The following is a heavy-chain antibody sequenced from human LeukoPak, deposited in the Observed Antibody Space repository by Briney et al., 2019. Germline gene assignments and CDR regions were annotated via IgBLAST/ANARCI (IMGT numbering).Heavy chain of an antibody. CDR1: GYTLTELS. CDR3: ATSSVAVAGIGAYWYFDL. D-gene: IGHD6-19*01. J-gene: IGHJ2*01. Sequence: ASVKVSCKVSGYTLTELSMHWVRQAPGQGLEWMGGFDPEDGETIYAQKFQGRVTMTEDTSTDTAYMELSSLGSEDTAVYYCATSSVAVAGIGAYWYFDLWGRGTLVTVSS. V-gene: IGHV1-24*01. CDR2: FDPEDGET.